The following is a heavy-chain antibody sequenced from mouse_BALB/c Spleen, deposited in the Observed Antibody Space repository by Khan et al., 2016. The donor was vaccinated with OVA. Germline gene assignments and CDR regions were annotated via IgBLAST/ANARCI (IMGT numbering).Heavy chain of an antibody. CDR3: AREGNYYYYYAMDY. V-gene: IGHV14-3*02. Sequence: EVQLQESGAELVKPGASVKLSCTASGFNIKDTYMHWVKQRPEQGLEWIGRIDPANGNTKYDPKFQGKATITADTSSNTAYLQLSSLTSEDTAVYYCAREGNYYYYYAMDYWGQGTSVTVSS. J-gene: IGHJ4*01. CDR2: IDPANGNT. CDR1: GFNIKDTY. D-gene: IGHD2-1*01.